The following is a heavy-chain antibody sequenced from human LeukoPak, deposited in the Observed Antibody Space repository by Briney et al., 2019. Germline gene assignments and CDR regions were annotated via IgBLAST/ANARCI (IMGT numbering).Heavy chain of an antibody. D-gene: IGHD3-3*01. V-gene: IGHV1-3*01. J-gene: IGHJ4*02. Sequence: APVKVSCKASGYTFTSYAIQWVRQAPGQRLEWMGWINAGNGNTKYSQKFQGRVTMTEDTSTDTAYMELSSLRSEDTAVYYCATAPRVLRFLEWLLYFDYWGQGTLVTVSS. CDR3: ATAPRVLRFLEWLLYFDY. CDR2: INAGNGNT. CDR1: GYTFTSYA.